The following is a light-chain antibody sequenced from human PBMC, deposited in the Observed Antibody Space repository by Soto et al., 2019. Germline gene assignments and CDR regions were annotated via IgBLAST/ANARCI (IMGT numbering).Light chain of an antibody. CDR2: TAS. CDR1: QSIRTW. V-gene: IGKV1-5*03. J-gene: IGKJ2*01. CDR3: QQYNYYYT. Sequence: DIQMTQSPSTLSASVGDRVTITCRASQSIRTWLAWYQQKPGKAPKLLIYTASRLESGVPSRFSGSGSGTEFTLTISSLQPDDFATYYCQQYNYYYTFGQGTKLEIK.